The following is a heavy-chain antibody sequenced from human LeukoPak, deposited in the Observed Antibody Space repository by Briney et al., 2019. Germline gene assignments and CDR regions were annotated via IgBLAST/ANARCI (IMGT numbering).Heavy chain of an antibody. V-gene: IGHV3-74*01. CDR1: GFTFSSYW. Sequence: GGSLRLSCAASGFTFSSYWVHWVRQAPGKGLVWVSHISSDGSTTNYADSVKGRFTISRDNAKNTLFLQMNSLRAEDTAVYYCARDRGGGCDYWGQGTLVTVSS. CDR3: ARDRGGGCDY. D-gene: IGHD6-19*01. J-gene: IGHJ4*02. CDR2: ISSDGSTT.